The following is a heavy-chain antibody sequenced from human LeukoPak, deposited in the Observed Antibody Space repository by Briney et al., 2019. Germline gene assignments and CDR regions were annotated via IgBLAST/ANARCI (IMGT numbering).Heavy chain of an antibody. CDR1: GFTFSSYA. Sequence: QPGGSLRLSCAASGFTFSSYAMSWVRQAPGKGLEWVSAISGSGGSTYYADSVKGRFTISRDNSKNTLYLQMNSLRAEDTAVHYCAKGGYCSSTSCYLGAFDIWGQGTMVTVSS. V-gene: IGHV3-23*01. CDR2: ISGSGGST. J-gene: IGHJ3*02. D-gene: IGHD2-2*01. CDR3: AKGGYCSSTSCYLGAFDI.